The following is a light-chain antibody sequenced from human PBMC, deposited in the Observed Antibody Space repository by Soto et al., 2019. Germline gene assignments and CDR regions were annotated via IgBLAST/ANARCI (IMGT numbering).Light chain of an antibody. CDR3: SSYASTSTAV. J-gene: IGLJ1*01. V-gene: IGLV2-14*01. CDR1: SSGVGAYNY. Sequence: QSALTQPASVSGSPGQSITISCTGTSSGVGAYNYVSWYQQHPGKAPKLMIYEVNYRPSGFSNPFSGYKSGITASLTISGLQAEDEADYYCSSYASTSTAVFGTGTKLTVL. CDR2: EVN.